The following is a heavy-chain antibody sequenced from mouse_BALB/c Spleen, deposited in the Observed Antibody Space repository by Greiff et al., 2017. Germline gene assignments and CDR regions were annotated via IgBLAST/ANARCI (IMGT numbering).Heavy chain of an antibody. D-gene: IGHD2-2*01. Sequence: EVQLQESGPELVKPGASVKIPCKASGYTFTDYNMDWVKQSHGKSLEWIGDINPNNGGTIYNQKFKGKATLTVDKSSSTAYMELRSLTSEDTAVYYCARALYGYVWFAYWGQGTLVTVSA. CDR1: GYTFTDYN. J-gene: IGHJ3*01. V-gene: IGHV1-18*01. CDR2: INPNNGGT. CDR3: ARALYGYVWFAY.